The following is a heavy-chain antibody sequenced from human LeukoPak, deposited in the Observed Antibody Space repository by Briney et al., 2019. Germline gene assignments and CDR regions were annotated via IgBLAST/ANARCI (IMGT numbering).Heavy chain of an antibody. V-gene: IGHV3-30*04. CDR1: GFTFSSYA. CDR2: ISYDGSNK. J-gene: IGHJ4*02. CDR3: AKSRAVIRGYSYFFDY. D-gene: IGHD5-18*01. Sequence: GGSLRLSCAASGFTFSSYAMHWVRQAPGKGLEWVAVISYDGSNKYYADSVKGRFTISRDNSKNTLYLQMNSLRAEDTAVYYCAKSRAVIRGYSYFFDYWGQGTLVIVSS.